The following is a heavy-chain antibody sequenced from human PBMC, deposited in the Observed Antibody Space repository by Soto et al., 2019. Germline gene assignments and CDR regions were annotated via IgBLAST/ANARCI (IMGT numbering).Heavy chain of an antibody. J-gene: IGHJ6*02. V-gene: IGHV4-4*07. Sequence: QVQLQESGPGLVKPSETLSLTCTVSDDFISSYYWNWIRQPAGKGLEWIARVSTSGATNYNPSLASRVTMSVDTSKKQFSLKLTSVTAADTAVYFCARADYEILTGSYAMDVWGQGTTVTVSS. CDR3: ARADYEILTGSYAMDV. CDR1: DDFISSYY. CDR2: VSTSGAT. D-gene: IGHD3-9*01.